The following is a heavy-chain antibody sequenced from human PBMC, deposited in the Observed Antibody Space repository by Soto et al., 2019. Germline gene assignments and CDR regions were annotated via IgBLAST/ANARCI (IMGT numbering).Heavy chain of an antibody. V-gene: IGHV3-66*01. CDR3: ARSTFLGHVLRFSDAFDI. CDR1: GFTVSSNY. CDR2: IYSGGST. Sequence: GGSLRLSCAASGFTVSSNYMSWVRQAPGKGLEWVSVIYSGGSTYYADSVKGRFTISRDNSKNTLYLQMNSLRAEDTAVYYCARSTFLGHVLRFSDAFDIWGQGTMVTVSS. J-gene: IGHJ3*02. D-gene: IGHD3-3*01.